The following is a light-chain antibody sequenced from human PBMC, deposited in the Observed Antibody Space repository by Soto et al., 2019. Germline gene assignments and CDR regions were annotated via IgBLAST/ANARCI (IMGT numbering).Light chain of an antibody. CDR1: QSVSSSY. Sequence: EKVMTQSPATLSMSPGERATLSCRASQSVSSSYLAWYQQKPGQAPRLLIYGASSRATGIPDRFSGSGSGTDFTLTISRLEPEDFAVYYCQQYGSSLYTFGQGTKLEIK. V-gene: IGKV3-20*01. CDR3: QQYGSSLYT. CDR2: GAS. J-gene: IGKJ2*01.